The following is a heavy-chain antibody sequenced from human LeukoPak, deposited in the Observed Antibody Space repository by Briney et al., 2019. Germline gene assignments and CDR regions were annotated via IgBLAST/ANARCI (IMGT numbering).Heavy chain of an antibody. CDR1: GGSISSSSYY. D-gene: IGHD2-15*01. J-gene: IGHJ6*03. CDR3: ARDHPLYCSGGSCYSYYYYYYYMDV. V-gene: IGHV4-39*07. Sequence: PSETLSLTCTVSGGSISSSSYYWGWIRQPPGKGLEWIGSIYYSGSTYYNPSLKSRVTISVDTSKNQFSLKLSSVTAADTAVYYCARDHPLYCSGGSCYSYYYYYYYMDVWGKGTTVTVSS. CDR2: IYYSGST.